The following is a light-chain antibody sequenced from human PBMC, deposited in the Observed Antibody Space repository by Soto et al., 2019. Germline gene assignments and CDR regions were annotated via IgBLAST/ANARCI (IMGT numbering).Light chain of an antibody. J-gene: IGKJ1*01. CDR2: GAS. V-gene: IGKV3-20*01. CDR3: DQYGGSPQGT. CDR1: QTVSGTF. Sequence: EIVLTQSPGTLSLSPGERATLSCRAGQTVSGTFIARYQQRPGQPPRHLIYGASNRATGIPDRFTGSGSGTECTPTITRLEPEDFAVYYYDQYGGSPQGTFGQGTKVEIK.